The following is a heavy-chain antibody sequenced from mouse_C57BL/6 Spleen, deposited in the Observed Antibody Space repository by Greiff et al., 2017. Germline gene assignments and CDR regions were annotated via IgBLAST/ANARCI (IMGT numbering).Heavy chain of an antibody. CDR2: INPSSGYT. J-gene: IGHJ2*01. Sequence: QVQLKESGAELARPGASVKMSCKASGYTFTSYTMHWVKQRPGQGLEWIGYINPSSGYTKYNQKFKDKATLTADKSSSTAYMQLSSLTSEDSAVYYCARSANWDEDYWGQGTTLTVSS. CDR1: GYTFTSYT. CDR3: ARSANWDEDY. D-gene: IGHD4-1*01. V-gene: IGHV1-4*01.